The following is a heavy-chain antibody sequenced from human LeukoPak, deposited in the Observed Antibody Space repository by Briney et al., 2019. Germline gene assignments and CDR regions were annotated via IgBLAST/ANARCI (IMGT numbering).Heavy chain of an antibody. J-gene: IGHJ4*02. Sequence: KSGGSLRLSCAASGFTFSSYSMNWVRQAPGKGLECVPSIGTSSSYIYYADSLKGRFTISRDNAKNSLYLQMNSLRAEDTAVYYCARRATSERGHSYGLDYWGQGTLVTVSS. CDR1: GFTFSSYS. CDR3: ARRATSERGHSYGLDY. V-gene: IGHV3-21*01. D-gene: IGHD5-18*01. CDR2: IGTSSSYI.